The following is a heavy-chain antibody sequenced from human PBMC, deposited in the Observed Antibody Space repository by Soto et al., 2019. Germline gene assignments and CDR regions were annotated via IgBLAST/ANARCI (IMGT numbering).Heavy chain of an antibody. D-gene: IGHD3-22*01. V-gene: IGHV3-30-3*02. J-gene: IGHJ4*02. CDR3: AKTTMGDSSGYYYSTFDY. CDR1: GFTFSSYA. Sequence: GGSLRLSCAASGFTFSSYAMHWVRQAPGKGMEWVAVISYDGSNKYYADSVKGRFTISRDNSKNTLYLQMNSLRAEDTAVYYCAKTTMGDSSGYYYSTFDYWGQGTLVTVSS. CDR2: ISYDGSNK.